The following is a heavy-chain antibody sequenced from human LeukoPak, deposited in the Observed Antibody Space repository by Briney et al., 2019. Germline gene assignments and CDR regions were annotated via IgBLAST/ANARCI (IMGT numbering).Heavy chain of an antibody. CDR3: ARGPIYLWLYYVMDV. V-gene: IGHV3-49*04. CDR1: GFTFGDHA. Sequence: PGGSLRHSCSGSGFTFGDHAMSWVRQAPGKGLEWVGFIRSKAYGGTTEYAASVRGRFSISRDDSKNIAYLQMSSLETEDTAVYFCARGPIYLWLYYVMDVWGQGTTVTVSS. J-gene: IGHJ6*02. CDR2: IRSKAYGGTT. D-gene: IGHD5-18*01.